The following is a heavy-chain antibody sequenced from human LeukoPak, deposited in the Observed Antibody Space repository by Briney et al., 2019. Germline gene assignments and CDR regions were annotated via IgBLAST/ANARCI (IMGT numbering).Heavy chain of an antibody. CDR3: ARDPNYYGSANFALDV. Sequence: GGSLRLSCAASGFTVSSNDMSWVRQAPGKGLDWVSVIYSGGSTFYADSVKGRFTISRDNSKNTLYLQMNSLRAEDTDVYYCARDPNYYGSANFALDVWGQGTTVTVSS. D-gene: IGHD3-10*01. CDR2: IYSGGST. CDR1: GFTVSSND. J-gene: IGHJ6*02. V-gene: IGHV3-53*01.